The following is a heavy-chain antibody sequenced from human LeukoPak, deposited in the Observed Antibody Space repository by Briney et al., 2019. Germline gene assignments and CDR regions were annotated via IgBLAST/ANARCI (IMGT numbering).Heavy chain of an antibody. Sequence: SETLSPTCAVYAGSFSGYYSSWIRQPPGKWLEWNGETNHIVTTNYNPSLKSRSTISVDTSKNQFSLKLSSVTAADTAVYYGARGSGWGTPAQSFDYWGQGTLVTVSS. CDR3: ARGSGWGTPAQSFDY. J-gene: IGHJ4*02. D-gene: IGHD6-19*01. V-gene: IGHV4-34*01. CDR2: TNHIVTT. CDR1: AGSFSGYY.